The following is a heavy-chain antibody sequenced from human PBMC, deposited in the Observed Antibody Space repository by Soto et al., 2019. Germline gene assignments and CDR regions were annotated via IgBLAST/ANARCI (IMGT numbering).Heavy chain of an antibody. V-gene: IGHV3-30*18. CDR1: GFTFSSYG. CDR2: ISNDGSNK. Sequence: GGSLRLTCGASGFTFSSYGMHWVRQAPGKGLEWVTVISNDGSNKYYADSVKGRFTISRDNSKNTLYLQLNSLRAEDTAVYYCAKDLGGLVYTFDYWGQGTLVTVSS. D-gene: IGHD6-19*01. CDR3: AKDLGGLVYTFDY. J-gene: IGHJ4*02.